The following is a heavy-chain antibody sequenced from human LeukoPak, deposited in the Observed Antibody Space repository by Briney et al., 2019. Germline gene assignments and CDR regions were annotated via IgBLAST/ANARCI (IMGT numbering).Heavy chain of an antibody. D-gene: IGHD3-10*02. CDR2: IIAYNGNT. CDR1: GYTFTSYG. Sequence: GASVKVSCKASGYTFTSYGISWVRQAPGQGLEWMGWIIAYNGNTNYAQKLQGRVTMTTDTSTSTAYMELRSLRSDDTAVYYCAREAHLLMFGEWACDDWGQGTLVTVSS. CDR3: AREAHLLMFGEWACDD. J-gene: IGHJ4*01. V-gene: IGHV1-18*04.